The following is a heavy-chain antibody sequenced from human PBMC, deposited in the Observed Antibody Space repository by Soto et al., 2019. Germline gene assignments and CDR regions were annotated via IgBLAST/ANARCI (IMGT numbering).Heavy chain of an antibody. V-gene: IGHV3-74*01. J-gene: IGHJ6*02. CDR3: GRGIRNYYGVDV. D-gene: IGHD5-18*01. CDR1: GFAFSSYW. Sequence: EVQLVESGGDLVQPGGSLRLSCAASGFAFSSYWMHWVRQAPGKGLVWVSRIKFDGSSTSYADSVRGRFTISRDNAKNTVYLQMNSLRAEDTALYYCGRGIRNYYGVDVWGPGTTITVSS. CDR2: IKFDGSST.